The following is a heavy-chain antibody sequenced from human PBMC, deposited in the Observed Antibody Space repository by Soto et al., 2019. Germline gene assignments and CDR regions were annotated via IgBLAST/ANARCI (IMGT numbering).Heavy chain of an antibody. CDR2: IWYDGSNK. Sequence: QVQLVESGGGVVQPGRSLRLSCAASGFTFSSYGMHWVRQAPGKGLEWVAVIWYDGSNKYYADSVKGRFTISRDNSKNTLYLQMNSLRAEDTAVYYCARGPYYDSIQSWFDPWGQGTLVTVSS. V-gene: IGHV3-33*01. CDR3: ARGPYYDSIQSWFDP. D-gene: IGHD3-22*01. J-gene: IGHJ5*02. CDR1: GFTFSSYG.